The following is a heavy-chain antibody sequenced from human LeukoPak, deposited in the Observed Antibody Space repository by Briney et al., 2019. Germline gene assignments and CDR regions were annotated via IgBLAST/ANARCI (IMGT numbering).Heavy chain of an antibody. CDR3: ARGSPVTTVALDY. CDR1: GGTFSSYT. CDR2: IIHILGIA. J-gene: IGHJ4*02. D-gene: IGHD4-17*01. V-gene: IGHV1-69*02. Sequence: GSSVKVSCKASGGTFSSYTISWVRQAPGQGPEWMGRIIHILGIANYAQKFQGRVTITADKSTSTAYMELSSLRSEDTAVYYCARGSPVTTVALDYWGQGTLVTVSS.